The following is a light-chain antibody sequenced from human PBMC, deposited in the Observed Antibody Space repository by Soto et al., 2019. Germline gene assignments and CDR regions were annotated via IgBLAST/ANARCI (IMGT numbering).Light chain of an antibody. V-gene: IGKV3-20*01. J-gene: IGKJ1*01. CDR2: GAS. CDR3: HQYGASPET. CDR1: QSVTGSS. Sequence: EVVMTQSPATLSVSPMERVAPSGMASQSVTGSSIAWFQQKPGQAPRLLMYGASNRATGIPHRFSGSGSGTDFTLTISSLEPEDFAVYFCHQYGASPETFGQGTKVDI.